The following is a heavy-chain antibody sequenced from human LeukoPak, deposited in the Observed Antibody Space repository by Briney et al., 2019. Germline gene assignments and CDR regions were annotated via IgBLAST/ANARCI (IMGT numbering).Heavy chain of an antibody. J-gene: IGHJ5*02. V-gene: IGHV3-49*03. CDR1: GFTFGDYA. CDR3: TRVEGEYYDFWSGYLNWFDP. D-gene: IGHD3-3*01. Sequence: GGSLRLSCTASGFTFGDYAMSWFRQAPGKGLEWVGFIRSKAYGGTTEYAASVEGRFTISRDDSKSIAYLQMNSLKTEDTAVYYCTRVEGEYYDFWSGYLNWFDPWGQGTLVTVSS. CDR2: IRSKAYGGTT.